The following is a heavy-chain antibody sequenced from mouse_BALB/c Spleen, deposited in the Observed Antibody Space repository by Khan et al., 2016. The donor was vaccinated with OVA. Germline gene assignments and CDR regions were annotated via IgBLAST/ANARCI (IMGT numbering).Heavy chain of an antibody. CDR3: ARSRWLHSFVMDY. J-gene: IGHJ4*01. D-gene: IGHD2-3*01. V-gene: IGHV8-12*01. CDR2: IYWDDDK. Sequence: QVTLKESGPGILQPSQTLSLTCSFSGFSLSSSGMGVSWIRQPSGKGLEWLAHIYWDDDKRYNPSLQSRLTVSKDTSRNQVFLNITNVDTAETATYYCARSRWLHSFVMDYWGQGTSVIVSS. CDR1: GFSLSSSGMG.